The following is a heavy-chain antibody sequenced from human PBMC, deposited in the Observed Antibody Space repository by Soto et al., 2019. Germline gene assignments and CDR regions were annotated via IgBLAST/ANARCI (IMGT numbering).Heavy chain of an antibody. V-gene: IGHV1-2*04. Sequence: QVQLVQSGAEVKKPGASVKVSCKASGYTFTGYHMHWVRQAPGQGLEWMGWINPNTGDTNYAPKFQGWVTMTRETSISTAYMEFNRLTFDSTAVYYCARPRWGAPGYFDLWGRGTLVTVSS. J-gene: IGHJ2*01. D-gene: IGHD3-16*01. CDR1: GYTFTGYH. CDR2: INPNTGDT. CDR3: ARPRWGAPGYFDL.